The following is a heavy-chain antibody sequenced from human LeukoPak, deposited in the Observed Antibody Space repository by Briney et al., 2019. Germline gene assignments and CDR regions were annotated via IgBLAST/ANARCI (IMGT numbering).Heavy chain of an antibody. V-gene: IGHV6-1*01. CDR3: ARGLTTWLDY. CDR1: GDSVSNNSAA. J-gene: IGHJ4*02. CDR2: TYYRSEWCN. Sequence: SQTLSLTCAISGDSVSNNSAAWNWIRQSPSRGLEWLGRTYYRSEWCNDYAVSVRSRIIINPDTSKNQFSLQLNSVTPEDTAVYYCARGLTTWLDYWGQGTLVTVSS. D-gene: IGHD2/OR15-2a*01.